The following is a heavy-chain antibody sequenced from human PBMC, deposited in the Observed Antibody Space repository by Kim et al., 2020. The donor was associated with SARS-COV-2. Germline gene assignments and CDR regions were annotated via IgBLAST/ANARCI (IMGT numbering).Heavy chain of an antibody. CDR2: T. V-gene: IGHV3-53*01. Sequence: TYYADALKCRCTIYRDNSKSTLYLQMDSMRAEDPAVYYCARSWGPTLFDYWGQGTLVTVSS. CDR3: ARSWGPTLFDY. D-gene: IGHD3-16*01. J-gene: IGHJ4*02.